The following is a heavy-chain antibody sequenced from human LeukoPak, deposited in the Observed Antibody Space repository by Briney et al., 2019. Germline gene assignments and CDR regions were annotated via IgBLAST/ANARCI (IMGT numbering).Heavy chain of an antibody. CDR1: GFTFSDYA. D-gene: IGHD4-17*01. CDR3: TRARDYGDENFDY. CDR2: IRSKPYGGTT. V-gene: IGHV3-49*03. Sequence: GGSLRLSCTASGFTFSDYAMSWFRQAPGMGLEWVSFIRSKPYGGTTEYAASVKGRFTISRDDSKSIAYLQMNSLKTEDTAVYYCTRARDYGDENFDYWGQGTLVTVSS. J-gene: IGHJ4*02.